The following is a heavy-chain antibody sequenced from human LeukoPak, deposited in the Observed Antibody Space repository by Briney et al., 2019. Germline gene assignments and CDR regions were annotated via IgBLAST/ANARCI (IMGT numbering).Heavy chain of an antibody. CDR1: GFTFSTYW. CDR2: NPDGSRT. J-gene: IGHJ4*02. D-gene: IGHD4-23*01. V-gene: IGHV3-74*01. Sequence: GGSLRLSCTASGFTFSTYWVHWVRQAPGKGLVWVSRNPDGSRTDYADSVKGRFTISRDNAKNTLYLQMNSLRAEDTAVYFCARDLSGNRDNWGARNLVTVSS. CDR3: ARDLSGNRDN.